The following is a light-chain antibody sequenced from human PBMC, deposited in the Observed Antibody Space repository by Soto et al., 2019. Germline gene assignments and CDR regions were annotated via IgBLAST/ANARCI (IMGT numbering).Light chain of an antibody. CDR3: QPLRMYPST. J-gene: IGKJ4*01. V-gene: IGKV1-9*01. CDR2: AAS. Sequence: IQLTQSPSSLSASVGDRVTITCRASQDIAIYLAWYQQKPGEAPKLLIYAASTLYGGVPSRFSGSGSGTDFALTITGLQAEDFAPYYCQPLRMYPSTFGGGTKVEIK. CDR1: QDIAIY.